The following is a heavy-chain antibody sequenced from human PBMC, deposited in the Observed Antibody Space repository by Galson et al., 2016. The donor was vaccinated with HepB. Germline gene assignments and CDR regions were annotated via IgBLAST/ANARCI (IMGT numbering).Heavy chain of an antibody. CDR2: MYSSGTI. CDR3: ARATPSAGTYYFDY. CDR1: GGSISSGSYY. V-gene: IGHV4-61*02. Sequence: TLSLTCSVSGGSISSGSYYWGWLRQPAVKGLQWIGRMYSSGTINYNPPLKSRVTMSRDTSKNQFSLQVNSVTAADTAVYYCARATPSAGTYYFDYWGQGILVTVSS. D-gene: IGHD6-13*01. J-gene: IGHJ4*02.